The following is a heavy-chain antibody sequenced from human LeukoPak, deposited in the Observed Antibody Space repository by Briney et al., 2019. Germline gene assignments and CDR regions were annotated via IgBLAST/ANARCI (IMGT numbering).Heavy chain of an antibody. J-gene: IGHJ6*03. CDR3: ARAVDYYYYYMDV. CDR2: TTGSGGST. V-gene: IGHV3-23*01. Sequence: PGGSLRLSCAASGFTFRSYAMSWVRLAPGKGLEWVSATTGSGGSTYYADSVKGRFTISRDNSKNTLYLQMNSLRAEDTAVYYCARAVDYYYYYMDVWGKGTTVTISS. CDR1: GFTFRSYA. D-gene: IGHD6-19*01.